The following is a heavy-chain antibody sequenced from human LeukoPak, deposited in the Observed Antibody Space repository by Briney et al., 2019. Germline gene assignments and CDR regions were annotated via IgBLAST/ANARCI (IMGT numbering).Heavy chain of an antibody. CDR3: ARSRYSSVSFRHKEPFDY. V-gene: IGHV1-3*01. Sequence: ASVKVSCKASGYTFTSYAMRWVRQAPGQRLEWMGWINAGNGNTKYSQKFQGRVTITRDTSASTAYMELSSLRSEDTAVYYCARSRYSSVSFRHKEPFDYWGQGTLVTVSS. CDR1: GYTFTSYA. CDR2: INAGNGNT. D-gene: IGHD6-19*01. J-gene: IGHJ4*02.